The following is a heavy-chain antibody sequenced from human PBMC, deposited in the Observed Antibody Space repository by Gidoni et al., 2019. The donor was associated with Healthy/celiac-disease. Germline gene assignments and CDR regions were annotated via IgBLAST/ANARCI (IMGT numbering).Heavy chain of an antibody. Sequence: QVQLQQWGAGLLKPSETLSLTCAVYGGSFSGYYWSWIRQPPGKGLEWIGEINHSGSTNYNPSLKSRVTISVDTSKNQFSLKLSSVTAADTAVYYCARGTVTTRVIGWGQGTLVTVSS. CDR3: ARGTVTTRVIG. D-gene: IGHD4-17*01. J-gene: IGHJ4*02. CDR2: INHSGST. V-gene: IGHV4-34*01. CDR1: GGSFSGYY.